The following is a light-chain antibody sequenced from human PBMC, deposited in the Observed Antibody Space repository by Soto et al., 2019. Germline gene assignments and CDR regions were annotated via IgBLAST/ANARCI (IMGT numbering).Light chain of an antibody. J-gene: IGKJ1*01. CDR3: QQYNNWPPRT. Sequence: EIVMTQSPATLSVSPGERVTLSCRASQSVSSNLAWYQQKPGQAPRLLIYGASTRATRIPARFSGSGSGTEFTLTISSLQSEDFAVYYCQQYNNWPPRTFGQGTKVEIK. CDR2: GAS. V-gene: IGKV3-15*01. CDR1: QSVSSN.